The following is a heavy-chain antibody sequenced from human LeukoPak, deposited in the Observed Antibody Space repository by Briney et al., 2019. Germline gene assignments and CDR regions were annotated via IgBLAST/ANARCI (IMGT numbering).Heavy chain of an antibody. Sequence: GGSLRLSCAVSGFTFSIYAMHWVRQAPGKGLEWVAVISYDGSKKYYADSVKGRFTISRDNSKNTLYLQMNSLRAEDTAVHYCAREYGSERAYYHMDFWGKGTPVTVSS. CDR2: ISYDGSKK. CDR3: AREYGSERAYYHMDF. D-gene: IGHD3-10*01. V-gene: IGHV3-30*04. CDR1: GFTFSIYA. J-gene: IGHJ6*03.